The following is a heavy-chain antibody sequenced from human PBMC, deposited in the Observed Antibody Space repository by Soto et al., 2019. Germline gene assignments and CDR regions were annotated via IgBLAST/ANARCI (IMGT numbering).Heavy chain of an antibody. CDR1: GDTDTNYV. V-gene: IGHV1-69*01. Sequence: QVQLVQSGAEVKKPGSSVNVSCKASGDTDTNYVISWVRQAPGQGLEWMGGIFPKFGTTYSAQKLQDRLTIIAAESTSTVAMQLSSLRLGDTAVYYCEAEMTFRQLSVVWGQGTTVTVSS. D-gene: IGHD3-16*02. J-gene: IGHJ6*02. CDR2: IFPKFGTT. CDR3: EAEMTFRQLSVV.